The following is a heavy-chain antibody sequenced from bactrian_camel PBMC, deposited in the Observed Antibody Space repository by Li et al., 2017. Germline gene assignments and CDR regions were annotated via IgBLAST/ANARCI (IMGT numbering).Heavy chain of an antibody. V-gene: IGHV3S53*01. D-gene: IGHD3*01. CDR3: AAQRNEARCYAGSWYPASAAGGY. CDR1: TFFLHCKYD. CDR2: IDSDGAT. Sequence: HVQLVESGGGSVQAGGSLRLSCTASTFFLHCKYDMKWYRQAPGQEREFVSGIDSDGATSYADSVKGRFAISQDNGKNTLYLQMNDLKPEDTAVYFCAAQRNEARCYAGSWYPASAAGGYWGQGTQVTVS. J-gene: IGHJ4*01.